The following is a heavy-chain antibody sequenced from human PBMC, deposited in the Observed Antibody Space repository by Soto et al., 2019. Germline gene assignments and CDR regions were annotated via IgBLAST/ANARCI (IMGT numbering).Heavy chain of an antibody. CDR2: IIPIFGTA. V-gene: IGHV1-69*13. J-gene: IGHJ5*02. CDR1: GGTFSSYA. CDR3: ARGAYYYDSSGYRDWFDP. D-gene: IGHD3-22*01. Sequence: SVKVSCKASGGTFSSYAISWVRQAPGQGLEWMGGIIPIFGTANYAQKFKGRVTITADESTSTAYMELSSLRSEDTAVYYCARGAYYYDSSGYRDWFDPWGQGTLVTVSS.